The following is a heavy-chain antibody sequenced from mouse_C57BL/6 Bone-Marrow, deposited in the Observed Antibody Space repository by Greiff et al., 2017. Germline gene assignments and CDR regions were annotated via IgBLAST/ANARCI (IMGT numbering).Heavy chain of an antibody. J-gene: IGHJ4*01. Sequence: DVKLVESGGGLVKPGGSLKLSCAASGFTFSDYGMHWVRQAPEKGLEWVAYISSGSSTIYYADTVKGRFTISRDNAKNTLFLQMTSLRSEDTAMYYCARRLTTVVENYAMDYWGQGTSVTVSS. CDR1: GFTFSDYG. CDR3: ARRLTTVVENYAMDY. CDR2: ISSGSSTI. V-gene: IGHV5-17*01. D-gene: IGHD1-1*01.